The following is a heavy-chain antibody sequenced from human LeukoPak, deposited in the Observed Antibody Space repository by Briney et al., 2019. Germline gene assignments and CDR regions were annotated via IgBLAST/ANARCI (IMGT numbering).Heavy chain of an antibody. Sequence: GGSLRLSCAASGFMFSSYWMTWVRQAPGKGLEWVANINQDGSIRYYAGSVQGRFTISRDNAKNALYLHMYSLRAEDTAVYYCARTNAWHPGDYWGQGTLVTVSS. CDR1: GFMFSSYW. J-gene: IGHJ4*02. CDR2: INQDGSIR. D-gene: IGHD2-2*01. V-gene: IGHV3-7*01. CDR3: ARTNAWHPGDY.